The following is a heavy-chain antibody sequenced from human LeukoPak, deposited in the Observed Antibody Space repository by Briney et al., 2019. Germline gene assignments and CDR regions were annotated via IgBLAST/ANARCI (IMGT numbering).Heavy chain of an antibody. J-gene: IGHJ4*02. CDR1: GFTFSSYA. CDR2: ISGSGGST. CDR3: AKDLGYDSSASDY. D-gene: IGHD3-22*01. Sequence: GGSLRLSCAASGFTFSSYAMSWVRQAPGKGLEWVSAISGSGGSTYYADSVKGRFTISRDNSKNTLYLQMNSLRAEDTAVYCCAKDLGYDSSASDYWGQGTLVTVSS. V-gene: IGHV3-23*01.